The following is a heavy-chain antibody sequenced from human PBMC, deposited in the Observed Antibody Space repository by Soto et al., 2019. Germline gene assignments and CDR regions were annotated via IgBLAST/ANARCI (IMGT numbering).Heavy chain of an antibody. CDR2: ISANSTYT. D-gene: IGHD3-22*01. CDR1: GFTFSGYY. J-gene: IGHJ4*02. V-gene: IGHV3-11*05. CDR3: ARGGFYYEFDY. Sequence: QVQLVESGGGLVKPGGSLRLSCAVSGFTFSGYYMSWIRQAPGKGLEWVSDISANSTYTKYADSVKGRCTISRDNAQKSLYLQMNSLRAEDTAVYYCARGGFYYEFDYWGQGTLVTVSS.